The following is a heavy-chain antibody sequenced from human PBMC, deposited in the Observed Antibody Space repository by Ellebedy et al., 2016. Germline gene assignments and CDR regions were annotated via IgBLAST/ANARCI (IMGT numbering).Heavy chain of an antibody. CDR2: IYTGSFT. CDR3: ARKPADAADGYYYGMDV. CDR1: GYTVTSHY. J-gene: IGHJ6*01. D-gene: IGHD2-15*01. V-gene: IGHV3-53*01. Sequence: GGSLRLXCVASGYTVTSHYMAWVRQAPGKGLEWVSVIYTGSFTFYAQSVQGRFSISRDTSKNTVYLHMNSLRVDDTGVYYCARKPADAADGYYYGMDVWGQGTSVTVSS.